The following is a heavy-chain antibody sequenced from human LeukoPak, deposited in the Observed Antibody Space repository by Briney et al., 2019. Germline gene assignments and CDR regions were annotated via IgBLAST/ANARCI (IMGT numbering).Heavy chain of an antibody. CDR1: GFTFSSYS. J-gene: IGHJ4*02. V-gene: IGHV3-21*04. D-gene: IGHD3-10*01. Sequence: GGSLRLSCAASGFTFSSYSMNWVRQAPGKGLEWVSSISSSSSYIYYADSVKGRFTISRDNAKNSLYLQMNSLRAEDTALYYCAKDFWFGEISLFLDYWGQGTLVTVSS. CDR3: AKDFWFGEISLFLDY. CDR2: ISSSSSYI.